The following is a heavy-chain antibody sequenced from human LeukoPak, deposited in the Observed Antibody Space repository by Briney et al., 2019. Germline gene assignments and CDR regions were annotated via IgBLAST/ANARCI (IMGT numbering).Heavy chain of an antibody. V-gene: IGHV3-23*01. Sequence: PGGSLRLSCAASGFTFSSYAMSWVRQAPGKGLEWVSLISGSGGSTYYADSVKGRFTISRDNSKNTLYLQMNSLRAEDTAVYYCAKDRGTRYFPLDQIDYWGQGILVTVSS. CDR3: AKDRGTRYFPLDQIDY. J-gene: IGHJ4*02. D-gene: IGHD3-9*01. CDR2: ISGSGGST. CDR1: GFTFSSYA.